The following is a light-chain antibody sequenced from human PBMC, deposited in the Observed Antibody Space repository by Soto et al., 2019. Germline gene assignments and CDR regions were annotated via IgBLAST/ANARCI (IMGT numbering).Light chain of an antibody. CDR3: QQYNSHSWS. Sequence: EIVMTQSPDTLSVSPGERATLSFRASQRISSNLAWYQQKPGQAPRLLIYGASTRATGVPARFSGSGSGTEFTLTISSLQPDDFATYYCQQYNSHSWSFDQGTKV. CDR1: QRISSN. CDR2: GAS. J-gene: IGKJ1*01. V-gene: IGKV3D-15*01.